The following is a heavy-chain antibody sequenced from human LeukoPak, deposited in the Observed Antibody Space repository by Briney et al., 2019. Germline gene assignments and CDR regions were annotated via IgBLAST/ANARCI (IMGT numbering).Heavy chain of an antibody. J-gene: IGHJ3*02. D-gene: IGHD4-23*01. CDR1: GFTFSSYW. Sequence: GGSRRLSCSASGFTFSSYWMHWVRQAPGRWRVWVSRINSDGSSTSYADSVKGRFTISRDNAKNTLYLQMNNLRAEDTAVYYCSSGNSHAFDIWGQGTMVTVSS. V-gene: IGHV3-74*01. CDR3: SSGNSHAFDI. CDR2: INSDGSST.